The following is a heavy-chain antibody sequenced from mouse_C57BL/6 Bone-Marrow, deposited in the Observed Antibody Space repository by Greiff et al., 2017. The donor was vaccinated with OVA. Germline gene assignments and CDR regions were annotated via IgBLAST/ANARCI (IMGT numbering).Heavy chain of an antibody. CDR1: GFTFSDYG. CDR3: ARKALREYFDV. D-gene: IGHD1-1*01. Sequence: DVHLVESGGGLVKPGGSLKLSCAASGFTFSDYGMHWVRQAPEKGLEWVAYISSGSSTIYYADTVKGRFTISRDNAKNTLFLQMTSLRSEDTAMYYCARKALREYFDVWGTGTTVTVSS. V-gene: IGHV5-17*01. J-gene: IGHJ1*03. CDR2: ISSGSSTI.